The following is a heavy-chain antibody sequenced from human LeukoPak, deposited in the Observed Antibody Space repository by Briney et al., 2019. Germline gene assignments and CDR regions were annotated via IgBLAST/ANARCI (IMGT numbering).Heavy chain of an antibody. Sequence: GASVTVSCTASGYTFTAFYMHWVRQAPGQGLEWMGWINPNSGATNYAQKFQGRVTMTRDTSISTAYMELSRLRSDHTGVYYCARAHLIAAAGYNWFDPWGQGTLVTVSS. D-gene: IGHD6-13*01. V-gene: IGHV1-2*02. CDR3: ARAHLIAAAGYNWFDP. J-gene: IGHJ5*02. CDR2: INPNSGAT. CDR1: GYTFTAFY.